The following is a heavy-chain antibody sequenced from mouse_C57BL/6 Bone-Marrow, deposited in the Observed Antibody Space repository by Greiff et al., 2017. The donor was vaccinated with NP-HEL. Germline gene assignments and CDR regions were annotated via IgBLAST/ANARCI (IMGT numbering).Heavy chain of an antibody. CDR3: ARWKKFLYAMDY. CDR2: INPYNGDT. Sequence: EVKLVESGPELVKPGDSVKISCKASGYSFTGYFMNWVMQSHGKSLEWIGRINPYNGDTFYNQKFKGKATLTVDKSSSTAHMELRSLTSEDSAVYYCARWKKFLYAMDYWGQGTSVTVSS. CDR1: GYSFTGYF. J-gene: IGHJ4*01. V-gene: IGHV1-20*01.